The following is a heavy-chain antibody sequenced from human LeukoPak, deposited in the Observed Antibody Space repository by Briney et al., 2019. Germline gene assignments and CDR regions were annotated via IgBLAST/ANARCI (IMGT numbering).Heavy chain of an antibody. Sequence: PSETLSLTCTVSGGSMSSYYWSWIRQPPWKGLEWIGYIYYSGSTNYNPSLKSRVTISVDTSKNQFTLKLSSVTAADTAVYYCARQENYFGSGSYNWFDPWGQGTLVTVSS. CDR2: IYYSGST. CDR1: GGSMSSYY. V-gene: IGHV4-59*01. J-gene: IGHJ5*02. CDR3: ARQENYFGSGSYNWFDP. D-gene: IGHD3-10*01.